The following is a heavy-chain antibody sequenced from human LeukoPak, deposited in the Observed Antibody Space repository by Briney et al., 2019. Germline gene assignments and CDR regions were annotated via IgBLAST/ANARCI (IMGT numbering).Heavy chain of an antibody. CDR3: AKDLHQVFDI. CDR2: INTYGGST. Sequence: GSLRPSCEVSGFMFSTYAMHWVRQAPGKGPEFVSGINTYGGSTHYAKSVKGRFTVSRDDSKDTLYLQLNSLRPEDTAVYYCAKDLHQVFDIWGQGTMVTVSS. V-gene: IGHV3-64*01. J-gene: IGHJ3*02. CDR1: GFMFSTYA. D-gene: IGHD2-2*01.